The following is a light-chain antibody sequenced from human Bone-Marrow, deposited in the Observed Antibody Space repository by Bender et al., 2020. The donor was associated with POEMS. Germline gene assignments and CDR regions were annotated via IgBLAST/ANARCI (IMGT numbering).Light chain of an antibody. J-gene: IGLJ2*01. Sequence: SYELTQPPSVSVSPGQTASITCSGDNLGNKDACWYHQKPGQSPILVIYQDSSRPSGIPERFSGSNSGNTATLTISGTQAMDEADYYCQAWDSSSVIFGGGTKLTVL. CDR1: NLGNKD. CDR2: QDS. CDR3: QAWDSSSVI. V-gene: IGLV3-1*01.